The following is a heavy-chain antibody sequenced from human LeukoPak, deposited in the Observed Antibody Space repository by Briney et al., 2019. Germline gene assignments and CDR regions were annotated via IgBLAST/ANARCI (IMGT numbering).Heavy chain of an antibody. CDR3: ARDLSSGFRFDS. D-gene: IGHD3-22*01. CDR2: TYYRSTWST. CDR1: GDSVSNNRAT. J-gene: IGHJ4*02. V-gene: IGHV6-1*01. Sequence: SQTLSLTCAISGDSVSNNRATWNWIRQSPSRGLGWLGRTYYRSTWSTNYTLSMRGRITINPDTSKNHFSLQLNSVTPEDTAVYYCARDLSSGFRFDSWGQGTLVTVSS.